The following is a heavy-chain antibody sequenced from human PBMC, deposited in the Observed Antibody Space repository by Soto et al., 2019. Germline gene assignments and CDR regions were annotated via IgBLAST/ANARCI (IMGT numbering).Heavy chain of an antibody. D-gene: IGHD6-6*01. CDR3: ARAVDRSSSPSYGMDV. CDR2: ISSSSSYI. J-gene: IGHJ6*02. Sequence: GGSLRLSCAASGFTFSSYSMNWVRQAPGKGLEWVSSISSSSSYIYYADSVKGRFTISRDNAKNSLYLQMNSLRAEDTAVYYCARAVDRSSSPSYGMDVWGQGTTVTVSS. V-gene: IGHV3-21*01. CDR1: GFTFSSYS.